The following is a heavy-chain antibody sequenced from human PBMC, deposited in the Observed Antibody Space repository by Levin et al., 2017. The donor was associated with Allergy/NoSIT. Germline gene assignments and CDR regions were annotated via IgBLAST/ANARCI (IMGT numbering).Heavy chain of an antibody. D-gene: IGHD3-22*01. Sequence: GGSLRLSCAASGFTFSSYAMSWVRQAPGKGLEWVSAISGSGGSTYYADSVKGRFTISRDNSKNTLYLQMNSLRAEDTAVYYCAKSPSWYYDSSGYPPKSLRNWFDPWGQGTLVTVSS. V-gene: IGHV3-23*01. CDR2: ISGSGGST. CDR3: AKSPSWYYDSSGYPPKSLRNWFDP. J-gene: IGHJ5*02. CDR1: GFTFSSYA.